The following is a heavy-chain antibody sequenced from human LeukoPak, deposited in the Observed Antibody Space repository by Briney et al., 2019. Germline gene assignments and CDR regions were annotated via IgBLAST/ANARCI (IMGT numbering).Heavy chain of an antibody. CDR2: IYYSGST. CDR3: ARDRYDSSGYYSGY. Sequence: SETLSLTCTVSGGSISSYYWSWIRQPPGKGLEWIGYIYYSGSTNYNPSLKSRVTISVDTSKNQFSLKLSSVTAADTAVYYCARDRYDSSGYYSGYWGQGTLVTVSS. CDR1: GGSISSYY. D-gene: IGHD3-22*01. V-gene: IGHV4-59*01. J-gene: IGHJ4*02.